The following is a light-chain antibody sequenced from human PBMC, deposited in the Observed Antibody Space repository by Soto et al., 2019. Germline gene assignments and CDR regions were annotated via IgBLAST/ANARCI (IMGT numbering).Light chain of an antibody. CDR1: QSINKW. CDR2: DAS. J-gene: IGKJ1*01. V-gene: IGKV1-5*01. CDR3: ERYQSDST. Sequence: DIEVTQSPSTLSVSVGDRVTITCRASQSINKWLAWYQQKPEKAPNLLMYDASTLERGVPSRFRGSGSGTEFNFTISSLQADDLATYYCERYQSDSTFGQGTKLELK.